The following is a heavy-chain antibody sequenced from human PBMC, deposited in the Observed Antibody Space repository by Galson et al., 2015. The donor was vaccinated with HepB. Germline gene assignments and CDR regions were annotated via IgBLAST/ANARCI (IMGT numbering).Heavy chain of an antibody. V-gene: IGHV5-51*01. J-gene: IGHJ5*02. Sequence: QSGAEVKKPGESLKISCKASGYTFANYWIGWVRQMPGKGLEWMGIIYPGDFDTRYSPSFQGRVSMSADKSITTVYLQWSSLKASDTAIYYCARRERSCFEGNCDCYWFGPGGQGTQVTVSS. CDR1: GYTFANYW. CDR2: IYPGDFDT. CDR3: ARRERSCFEGNCDCYWFGP. D-gene: IGHD2-21*02.